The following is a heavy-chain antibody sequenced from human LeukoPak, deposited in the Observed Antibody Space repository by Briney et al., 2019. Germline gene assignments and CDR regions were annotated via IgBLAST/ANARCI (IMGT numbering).Heavy chain of an antibody. Sequence: QSGGSLRLSCAASGFTFSTYGMHWVRQAPGKGLEWVAVIWYDGSGKYYADSVKGRFTISRDNAKNSLYLQMNSLRAEDTAAYYYARELHLTLDYWGQGTLVTVSS. CDR3: ARELHLTLDY. D-gene: IGHD1-14*01. J-gene: IGHJ4*02. CDR2: IWYDGSGK. V-gene: IGHV3-33*01. CDR1: GFTFSTYG.